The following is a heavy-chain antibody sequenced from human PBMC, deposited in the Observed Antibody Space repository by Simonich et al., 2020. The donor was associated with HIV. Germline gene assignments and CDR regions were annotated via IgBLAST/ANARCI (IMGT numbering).Heavy chain of an antibody. Sequence: VQLQQWGAGLLKPSEPLSLTCAVYGGSFSGYYWSWICQPPGKGLEWNGEINHSGNTNYNPSRKSRVTISVDTSKNQFSLKLSSVTAADTAVYSCARGIPRNYYYFYYMDVWGKGTTVIVSS. CDR2: INHSGNT. V-gene: IGHV4-34*01. J-gene: IGHJ6*03. CDR1: GGSFSGYY. D-gene: IGHD1-1*01. CDR3: ARGIPRNYYYFYYMDV.